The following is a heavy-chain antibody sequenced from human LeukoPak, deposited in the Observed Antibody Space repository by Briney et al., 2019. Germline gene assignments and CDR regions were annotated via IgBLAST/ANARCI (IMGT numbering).Heavy chain of an antibody. CDR2: ISGSGGST. V-gene: IGHV3-23*01. D-gene: IGHD3-9*01. J-gene: IGHJ6*03. CDR3: AKDGGEYYDILAGYYPRLYYMDV. CDR1: GFTFSTYG. Sequence: GGSLRLSCAASGFTFSTYGMSWVRQAPGKGLEWVSAISGSGGSTYYADSVKGRFTISRDNSKNTLYLQMNSLRAEDTAVYYCAKDGGEYYDILAGYYPRLYYMDVWGKGTTVTISS.